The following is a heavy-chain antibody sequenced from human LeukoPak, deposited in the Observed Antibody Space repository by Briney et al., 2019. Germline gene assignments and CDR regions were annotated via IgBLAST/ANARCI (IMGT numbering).Heavy chain of an antibody. CDR1: GFDFDTYA. CDR3: VRDGRPHRTYEPWLDY. Sequence: GGSLRLSCAPSGFDFDTYAIHWVRQGPGKGLEWVSGISWNSANIVYADSVKGRFTISRDNAKKFVFLQMTSLRPEDTAFYYCVRDGRPHRTYEPWLDYWGQGTLVIVSS. D-gene: IGHD1-1*01. V-gene: IGHV3-9*01. J-gene: IGHJ4*02. CDR2: ISWNSANI.